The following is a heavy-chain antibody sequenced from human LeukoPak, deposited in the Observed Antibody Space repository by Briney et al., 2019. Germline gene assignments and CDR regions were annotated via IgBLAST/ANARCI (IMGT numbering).Heavy chain of an antibody. Sequence: ETLSLTCTVSGASITDYYWSWIRQPAAKGLEWIGYIYYTGSPNYNPSLKSRVTLSLDRSQNQFSLKLTSVTAADTAVYYCAYGGDAYKTGYWGQGTLVTVSS. CDR3: AYGGDAYKTGY. CDR1: GASITDYY. J-gene: IGHJ4*02. CDR2: IYYTGSP. V-gene: IGHV4-59*01. D-gene: IGHD5-24*01.